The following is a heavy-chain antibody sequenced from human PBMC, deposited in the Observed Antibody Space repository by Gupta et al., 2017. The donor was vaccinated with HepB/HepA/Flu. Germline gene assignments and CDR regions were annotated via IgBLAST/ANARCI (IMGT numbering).Heavy chain of an antibody. D-gene: IGHD6-13*01. Sequence: QVQLVESGGGVVQPGRSLRLSCAASGFTFSSYGMHWVRQAPGKGLEWVAVIWYDGSNKYYADSVKGRFTISRDNSKNTLYLQMNSLRAEDTAVYYCAVEAAGTEGFDPWGQGTLVTVSS. J-gene: IGHJ5*02. CDR2: IWYDGSNK. V-gene: IGHV3-33*01. CDR1: GFTFSSYG. CDR3: AVEAAGTEGFDP.